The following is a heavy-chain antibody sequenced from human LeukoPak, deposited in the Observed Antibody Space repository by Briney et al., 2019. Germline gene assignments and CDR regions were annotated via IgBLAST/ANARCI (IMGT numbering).Heavy chain of an antibody. CDR2: TYYRSKWSN. CDR3: ARGGIAVSGIDY. Sequence: SQTLSLTCAISGDSFSSNSATWNWIRQSPSRGLECLGRTYYRSKWSNDYAVSVEGRITINPDTSKNQFSLELNSVTPEDTAVYYCARGGIAVSGIDYWGQGTLVTVSS. CDR1: GDSFSSNSAT. D-gene: IGHD6-19*01. J-gene: IGHJ4*02. V-gene: IGHV6-1*01.